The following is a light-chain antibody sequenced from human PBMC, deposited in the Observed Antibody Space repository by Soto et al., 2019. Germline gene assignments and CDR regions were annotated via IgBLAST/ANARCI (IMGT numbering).Light chain of an antibody. Sequence: DIQMTQSPSTLSASVGDRVTITCRASQSIRSWLAWYQQKPGKAPKVLIYDASSLESGVPSRFSGSGSGTDFTLTISSLEPEDSAVYYCQQRSDRLPITFGQGTRLEIK. CDR3: QQRSDRLPIT. CDR1: QSIRSW. J-gene: IGKJ5*01. CDR2: DAS. V-gene: IGKV1-5*01.